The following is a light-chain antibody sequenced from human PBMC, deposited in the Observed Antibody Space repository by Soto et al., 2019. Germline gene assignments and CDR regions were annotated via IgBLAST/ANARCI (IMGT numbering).Light chain of an antibody. J-gene: IGLJ1*01. CDR2: DVS. CDR1: SSDVGGYNR. V-gene: IGLV2-18*02. CDR3: TSYATGSAYV. Sequence: QSALTQPPSVSGSPGQSVTISCTGTSSDVGGYNRVSWYQPPPGKPPNLLIYDVSNRPSGGSTRFSGSKSGNTASLTISGLQAEDEADYYCTSYATGSAYVFGPGTKLTVL.